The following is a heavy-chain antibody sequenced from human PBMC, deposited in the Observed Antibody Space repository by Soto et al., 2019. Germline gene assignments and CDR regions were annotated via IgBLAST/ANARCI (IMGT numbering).Heavy chain of an antibody. J-gene: IGHJ5*02. D-gene: IGHD6-25*01. CDR3: VGYPASHNWFGL. CDR1: GSSVTDGFY. Sequence: PSETLSLTCAVSGSSVTDGFYWAWIRQPPGKGLEWIGSVYPSGNTYYNPSFRGRLSLSIDTSKNQFSLKLTSVTAADTALYYCVGYPASHNWFGLWGQGTLVTVSS. V-gene: IGHV4-38-2*01. CDR2: VYPSGNT.